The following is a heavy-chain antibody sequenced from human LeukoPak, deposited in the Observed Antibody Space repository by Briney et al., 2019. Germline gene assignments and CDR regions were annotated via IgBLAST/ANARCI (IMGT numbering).Heavy chain of an antibody. Sequence: GGSLRLSCAASGLTFSSYAMSWVRQAPGKGPEWVSAISGSGGSTYYADSVKGRFTISRDNSKNTLYLQMNGLRAEDTAVYYCAKAVVAAPDDAFDIWGQGTMVTVSS. J-gene: IGHJ3*02. CDR3: AKAVVAAPDDAFDI. D-gene: IGHD2-15*01. CDR1: GLTFSSYA. CDR2: ISGSGGST. V-gene: IGHV3-23*01.